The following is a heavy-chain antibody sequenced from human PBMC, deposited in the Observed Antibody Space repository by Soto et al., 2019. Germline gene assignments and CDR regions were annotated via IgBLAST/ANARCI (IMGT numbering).Heavy chain of an antibody. J-gene: IGHJ4*02. CDR1: GGSFKSGSYY. Sequence: SETLSLTCTVSGGSFKSGSYYWSWVRQPPGKGMEWLGYVYYTGRNSYSPSLKSRVTISADTSENQFSLILTSVTTADTAVYYCARDHDYFHXWGQGSLVPGSX. V-gene: IGHV4-61*01. CDR2: VYYTGRN. CDR3: ARDHDYFHX.